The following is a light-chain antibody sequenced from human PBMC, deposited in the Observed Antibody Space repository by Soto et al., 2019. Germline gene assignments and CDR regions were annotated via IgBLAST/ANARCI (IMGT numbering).Light chain of an antibody. CDR1: QSVLYISNNQNY. CDR3: QQYYSSIT. V-gene: IGKV4-1*01. J-gene: IGKJ5*01. CDR2: GAS. Sequence: DIVMTQSPDSLAVSLGERATINCKSSQSVLYISNNQNYLAWYQQKPGQPPKLLIYGASTRDSGVPDQFSGSGSGTDFTLTISSLQAEDVALYYCQQYYSSITFGQGTRLEIK.